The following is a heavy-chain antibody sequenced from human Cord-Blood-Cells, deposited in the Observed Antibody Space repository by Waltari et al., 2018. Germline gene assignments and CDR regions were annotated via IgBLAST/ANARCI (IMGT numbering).Heavy chain of an antibody. J-gene: IGHJ4*02. D-gene: IGHD6-19*01. V-gene: IGHV1-69*01. CDR2: IIPIFGTA. Sequence: QVQLLQSGAEVKKPGSSAKISCKASGGTFSSSAISWVRQAPGQGLEWMGGIIPIFGTANYAQKFQGRVTITADESTSTAYMELSSLRSEDTAVYYCARGGIAVAGTVGYYFDYWGQGTLVTVSS. CDR3: ARGGIAVAGTVGYYFDY. CDR1: GGTFSSSA.